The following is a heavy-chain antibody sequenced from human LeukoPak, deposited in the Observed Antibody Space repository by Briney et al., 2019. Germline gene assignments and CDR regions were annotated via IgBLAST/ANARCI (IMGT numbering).Heavy chain of an antibody. D-gene: IGHD2-2*01. Sequence: ASVKVSCKVSGYTFTGYFIHWLRQAPGQGLEWMGWVDPNSGDTNYAQTFQGRVTMTTDTSISTACMELSSLTSDDTAVYYCARPYSITWYEWFDPWGQGTLVTVSS. CDR2: VDPNSGDT. J-gene: IGHJ5*02. CDR3: ARPYSITWYEWFDP. CDR1: GYTFTGYF. V-gene: IGHV1-2*02.